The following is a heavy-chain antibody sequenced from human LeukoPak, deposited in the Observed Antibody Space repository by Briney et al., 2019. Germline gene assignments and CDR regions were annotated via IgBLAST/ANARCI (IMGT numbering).Heavy chain of an antibody. V-gene: IGHV3-21*01. J-gene: IGHJ4*02. D-gene: IGHD1-26*01. CDR3: ARVSGGKWELLGSVHY. CDR2: ISSSSSYI. CDR1: GFTFSRYS. Sequence: GGSLRLSCAASGFTFSRYSMNWVRQTPGKGLEWVSSISSSSSYIYYADSVKGRFTISRDNARNSLYLQMNSLRADDTAVYYCARVSGGKWELLGSVHYWGQGTLVSVSS.